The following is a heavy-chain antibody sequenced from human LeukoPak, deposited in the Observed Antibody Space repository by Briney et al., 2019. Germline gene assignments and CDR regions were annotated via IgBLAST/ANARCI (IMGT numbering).Heavy chain of an antibody. CDR2: ISAYNGNT. D-gene: IGHD6-6*01. Sequence: ASVKVSCKASGYTFTSYGISWVRQAPGQGLEWMGWISAYNGNTNYAQKLQGRVTMTRNTSISTAYMELSSLRSEDTAVYYCARDGGIAARPEAVDWGQGTLVTVSS. V-gene: IGHV1-18*01. J-gene: IGHJ4*02. CDR3: ARDGGIAARPEAVD. CDR1: GYTFTSYG.